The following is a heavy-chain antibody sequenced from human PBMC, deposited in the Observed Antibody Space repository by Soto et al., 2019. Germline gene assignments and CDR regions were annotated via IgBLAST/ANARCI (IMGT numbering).Heavy chain of an antibody. D-gene: IGHD6-6*01. CDR2: IYYSGST. CDR1: GGSISSGGYY. J-gene: IGHJ6*02. V-gene: IGHV4-31*03. CDR3: ARVGKQLVRTYYYYGMDV. Sequence: SETLSLTCTVSGGSISSGGYYWSWIRQHPGKGLEWIGYIYYSGSTYYNPSLKSRVTISVDTSKNQFYLKLSSVTAADTAVFYCARVGKQLVRTYYYYGMDVWGQGTTVTVSS.